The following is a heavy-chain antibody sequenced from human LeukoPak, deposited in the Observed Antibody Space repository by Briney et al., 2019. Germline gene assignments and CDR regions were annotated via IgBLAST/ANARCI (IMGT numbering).Heavy chain of an antibody. J-gene: IGHJ4*02. CDR2: IWYDGSNK. CDR3: AKDEVRGSSSWYGSADY. Sequence: PGGSLRLSCAASGFTFSSYGIHWVRQAPGKGLEWVAFIWYDGSNKYYADSVKGRFTISRANSKNTLYLQMNSLGADDTAVYYCAKDEVRGSSSWYGSADYWGQGTLVTVSS. D-gene: IGHD6-13*01. CDR1: GFTFSSYG. V-gene: IGHV3-30*02.